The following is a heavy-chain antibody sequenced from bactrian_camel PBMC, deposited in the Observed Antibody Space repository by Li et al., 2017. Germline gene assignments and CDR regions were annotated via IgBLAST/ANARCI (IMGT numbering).Heavy chain of an antibody. Sequence: HVQLVESGGGSVQAGGSLRLSCKFFGNTVRYGFNTMAWFRQVPGKEREGVAAIDTTGSATYTYAVQGRFTISKDNAKNTLYLQMNSLKVEDTAMYYCAADGVNLQLARGYSYWGQGTQVTVS. J-gene: IGHJ4*01. CDR3: AADGVNLQLARGYSY. V-gene: IGHV3S53*01. CDR2: IDTTGSA. CDR1: GNTVRYGFNT. D-gene: IGHD6*01.